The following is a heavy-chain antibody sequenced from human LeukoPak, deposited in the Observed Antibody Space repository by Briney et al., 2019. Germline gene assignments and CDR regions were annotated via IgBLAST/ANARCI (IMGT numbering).Heavy chain of an antibody. CDR1: GFTFSSYW. Sequence: GGSLRLSCAASGFTFSSYWMHWVRQAPGKGLVWVSRINSDGSSTSYADSVKGRFTISRDDAKNTMYLQMNSLRAEDTAVYYCASGLSSIAARNAFDIWGQGTMVTVSS. CDR2: INSDGSST. CDR3: ASGLSSIAARNAFDI. D-gene: IGHD6-6*01. V-gene: IGHV3-74*01. J-gene: IGHJ3*02.